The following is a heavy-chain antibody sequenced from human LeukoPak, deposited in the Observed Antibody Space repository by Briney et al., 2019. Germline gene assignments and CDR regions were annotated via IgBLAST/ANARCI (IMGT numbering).Heavy chain of an antibody. J-gene: IGHJ4*02. D-gene: IGHD2-2*01. CDR3: ARDAHVVVPAAFDY. V-gene: IGHV4-4*07. Sequence: SETLSLTCTVSGGSSSSYYWSWIRQPAGRGLEWIGRIYTSGSTNYNPSLKSRVTMSVDTSKNQFSLKLSSVTAADTAVYYCARDAHVVVPAAFDYWGQGTLVTVSS. CDR2: IYTSGST. CDR1: GGSSSSYY.